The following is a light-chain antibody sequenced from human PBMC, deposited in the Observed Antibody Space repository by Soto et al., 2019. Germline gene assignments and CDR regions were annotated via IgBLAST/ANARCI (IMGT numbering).Light chain of an antibody. V-gene: IGKV3-15*01. CDR1: QSVSSN. J-gene: IGKJ4*01. CDR2: GTS. CDR3: QHYNNRPLT. Sequence: EIVLPQYPDTLSVSPGERATLSCRASQSVSSNLAWYQQKPGQTPRLLIYGTSTRATGIPARFSGSGSGTEFTLTISSLQSEDFAVYYCQHYNNRPLTFGGGTNVDIK.